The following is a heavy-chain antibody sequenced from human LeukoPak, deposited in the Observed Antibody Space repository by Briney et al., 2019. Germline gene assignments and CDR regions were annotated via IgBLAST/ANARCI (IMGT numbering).Heavy chain of an antibody. D-gene: IGHD3-10*01. V-gene: IGHV5-51*01. Sequence: GESLKISCKGSAYMFANYWIGWVRQMPGKGLEWMGIIYPADSDTRYSPSFQGQVNMSVDKSTSTAFLHWSSLKVSDTAMYYCARHSISGQRIYMDVWGKGTTVTVSS. CDR3: ARHSISGQRIYMDV. CDR1: AYMFANYW. J-gene: IGHJ6*03. CDR2: IYPADSDT.